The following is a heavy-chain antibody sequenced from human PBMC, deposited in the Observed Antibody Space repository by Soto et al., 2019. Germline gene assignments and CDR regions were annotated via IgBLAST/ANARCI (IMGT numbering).Heavy chain of an antibody. Sequence: PSETLSLTCAVYGGSFSGYYWSWIRQPPGKGLEWIGEINHSGSTNYNPSLKSRVTISVDTSKNQFSLKLSSVTAADTAVYYCASGGRDGYIWLDPWGQGTPVTVSS. CDR1: GGSFSGYY. D-gene: IGHD5-12*01. CDR3: ASGGRDGYIWLDP. J-gene: IGHJ5*02. CDR2: INHSGST. V-gene: IGHV4-34*01.